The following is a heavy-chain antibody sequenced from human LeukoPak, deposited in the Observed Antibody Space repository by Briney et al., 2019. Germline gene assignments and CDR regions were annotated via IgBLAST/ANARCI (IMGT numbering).Heavy chain of an antibody. CDR2: ISSSGSTI. D-gene: IGHD1-1*01. Sequence: GSLRLSCAASGFTFSDYYMSWIGQAPGKGMGWVSYISSSGSTIYYADSVKGRFTIYRDNATNSLYLQMHSLRAEDTAVYYCARSWNAYNWNDAVFDYWGQGTLVTVSS. CDR3: ARSWNAYNWNDAVFDY. CDR1: GFTFSDYY. J-gene: IGHJ4*02. V-gene: IGHV3-11*01.